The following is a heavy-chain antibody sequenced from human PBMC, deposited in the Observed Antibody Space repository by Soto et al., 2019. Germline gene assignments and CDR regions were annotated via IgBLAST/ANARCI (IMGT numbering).Heavy chain of an antibody. V-gene: IGHV4-59*01. J-gene: IGHJ6*03. CDR2: IYYSGST. CDR3: AREGYCSGGSCLPMDV. CDR1: GGSISSYY. D-gene: IGHD2-15*01. Sequence: SETLSLTCTVSGGSISSYYWSWIRQPPGKGLEWIGYIYYSGSTNYNPSLKSRVTISVDTSKNQFSLKLSSVTAADTAVYYCAREGYCSGGSCLPMDVWGKGTTVTVSS.